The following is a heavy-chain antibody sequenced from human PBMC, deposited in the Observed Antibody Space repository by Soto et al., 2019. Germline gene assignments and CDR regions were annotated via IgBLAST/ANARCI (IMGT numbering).Heavy chain of an antibody. CDR1: GGSISGYY. CDR3: ARASTLFGPVLRH. CDR2: IFYSAST. V-gene: IGHV4-59*08. Sequence: SETLSLTRTVSGGSISGYYWSWIRQPPGKGLEWIGYIFYSASTKYNPYLRSRVTMSVDTSKNQLSLKLTSVTAADTAVYYCARASTLFGPVLRHWVQESLAT. D-gene: IGHD3-3*01. J-gene: IGHJ1*01.